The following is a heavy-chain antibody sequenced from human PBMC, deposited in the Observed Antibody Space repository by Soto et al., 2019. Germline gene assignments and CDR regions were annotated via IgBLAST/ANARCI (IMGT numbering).Heavy chain of an antibody. Sequence: EVQLVQSGGGSVQPGGSLRLSCEASGFTFTSFWMHWVRQVPGKGLVWVSRINSDGRNTRYADSVKGRFTISRDNAMGTLDLQRNSLRVEDTAVYYCAIDGAQIALMGGNYYYWGQGTLVTFSS. CDR3: AIDGAQIALMGGNYYY. D-gene: IGHD3-10*01. CDR1: GFTFTSFW. J-gene: IGHJ4*02. CDR2: INSDGRNT. V-gene: IGHV3-74*01.